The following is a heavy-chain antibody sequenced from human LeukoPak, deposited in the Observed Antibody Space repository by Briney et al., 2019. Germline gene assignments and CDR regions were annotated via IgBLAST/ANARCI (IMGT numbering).Heavy chain of an antibody. CDR3: AKDGGVNYYDSSGYPDY. J-gene: IGHJ4*02. CDR1: GFTFSSYA. CDR2: ISGSGGST. V-gene: IGHV3-23*01. Sequence: GGSLRLSCAASGFTFSSYAMSWVRQAPGKGLEWVSAISGSGGSTYYADSVKGRFTISRDNSKNSLYLQMNSLRAEDTALYYCAKDGGVNYYDSSGYPDYWGQGTLVTVSS. D-gene: IGHD3-22*01.